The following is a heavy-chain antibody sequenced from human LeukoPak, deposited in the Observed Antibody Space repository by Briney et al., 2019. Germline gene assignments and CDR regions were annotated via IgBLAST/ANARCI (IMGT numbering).Heavy chain of an antibody. CDR1: GYTFTSYD. CDR3: ARGRSVRSSPRGIDY. Sequence: ASVKVSCKASGYTFTSYDINWVRQATGQGLEWMGWMNPNSGNTGYAQKFQGRVTMTGNTSISTAYMELSGLRSEDTAVYYCARGRSVRSSPRGIDYWGQGTLVTVSS. D-gene: IGHD6-6*01. CDR2: MNPNSGNT. V-gene: IGHV1-8*01. J-gene: IGHJ4*02.